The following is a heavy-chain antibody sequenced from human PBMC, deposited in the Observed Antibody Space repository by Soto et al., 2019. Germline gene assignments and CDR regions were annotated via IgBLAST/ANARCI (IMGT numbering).Heavy chain of an antibody. Sequence: QVQLVQSGAEVKRPGASVKVSCKASGYTFRSFGITWVRQAPGQGLEWMGWISAYNRDTNYAQTLQGRDTITADIYTNTAYMELRSLRSDDTAVYYCARRRSLGPAGPFDYWGQGTLVTVSS. CDR2: ISAYNRDT. V-gene: IGHV1-18*04. J-gene: IGHJ4*02. CDR1: GYTFRSFG. CDR3: ARRRSLGPAGPFDY. D-gene: IGHD2-2*01.